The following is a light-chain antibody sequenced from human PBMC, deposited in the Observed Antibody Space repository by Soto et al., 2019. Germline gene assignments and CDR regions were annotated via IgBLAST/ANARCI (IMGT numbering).Light chain of an antibody. CDR2: DNN. V-gene: IGLV1-51*01. CDR3: ATWDGSLPAEV. J-gene: IGLJ2*01. CDR1: SSNIGNNY. Sequence: QSVLTQPPSVSAAPGQKVTISCSGSSSNIGNNYVSWYQQLPGTAPKLLIYDNNKRPSGIPDRLSGSKSGTSGTLDITGLQTGDEADYYCATWDGSLPAEVFGGGTQLTVL.